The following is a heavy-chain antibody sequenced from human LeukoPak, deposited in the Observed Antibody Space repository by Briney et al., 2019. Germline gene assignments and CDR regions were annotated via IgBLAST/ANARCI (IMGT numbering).Heavy chain of an antibody. D-gene: IGHD3-3*01. V-gene: IGHV3-20*04. Sequence: RPGGSLRLSCAASGFTFDDHAMSWVRQAPGKGLEWVSGINWNGGSTGYADPVKGRFTISRDNAKNSLYLQMNSLRAEDTALYYCARGAAPGFSCLDYWGQGTLVTVSS. CDR3: ARGAAPGFSCLDY. CDR1: GFTFDDHA. CDR2: INWNGGST. J-gene: IGHJ4*02.